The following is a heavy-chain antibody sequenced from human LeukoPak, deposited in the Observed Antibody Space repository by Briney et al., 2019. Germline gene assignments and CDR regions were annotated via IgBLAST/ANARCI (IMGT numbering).Heavy chain of an antibody. CDR2: ISDTGTTM. CDR1: GFTISDHY. J-gene: IGHJ4*02. Sequence: RGSLRLSCAASGFTISDHYMTWIRQAPGRGLEWISYISDTGTTMYNLDSVKGRFAISRDNAKNSLFLQMTSLRAEDTAVYYCARGGRTFDFWGQGTLVTVSS. D-gene: IGHD6-25*01. V-gene: IGHV3-11*01. CDR3: ARGGRTFDF.